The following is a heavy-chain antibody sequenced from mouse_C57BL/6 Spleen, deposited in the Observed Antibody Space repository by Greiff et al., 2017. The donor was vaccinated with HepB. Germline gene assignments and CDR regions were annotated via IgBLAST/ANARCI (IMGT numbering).Heavy chain of an antibody. V-gene: IGHV1-52*01. J-gene: IGHJ2*01. D-gene: IGHD1-1*01. Sequence: VQLQQSGAELVRPGSSVKLSCKASGYTFTSYWMQWVKQRPIQGLEWIGNIDPSDSETHYNQKFKDKATLTVDKSSSTAYMQLSSLTSEDSAVYYCASGSYYGSSYFDYWGQGTTLTVSS. CDR1: GYTFTSYW. CDR2: IDPSDSET. CDR3: ASGSYYGSSYFDY.